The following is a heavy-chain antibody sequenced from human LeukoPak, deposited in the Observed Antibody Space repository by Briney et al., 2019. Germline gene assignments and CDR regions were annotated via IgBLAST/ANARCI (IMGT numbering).Heavy chain of an antibody. Sequence: SETLSLTCTVSGGSISSGGYYWSWIRQPPGKGLEWIGYIYHSGSTYYNPSLKSRVTISVDRSKNQFSLKLSSVTAADTAVYYCARPMYYYEYYAFDIWGQGTMVTVSS. J-gene: IGHJ3*02. D-gene: IGHD3-22*01. CDR2: IYHSGST. V-gene: IGHV4-30-2*02. CDR3: ARPMYYYEYYAFDI. CDR1: GGSISSGGYY.